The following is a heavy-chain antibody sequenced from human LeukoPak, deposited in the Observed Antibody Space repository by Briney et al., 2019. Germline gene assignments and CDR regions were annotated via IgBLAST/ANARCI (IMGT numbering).Heavy chain of an antibody. CDR2: ISYDGSTK. Sequence: PGGSLRLSCAASGFTFSSYAMHWVRQAPGKGLEWVAVISYDGSTKYYADSVKGRFTISRDNSKNTLYLQMNSLRAEDTAVYFCARGELPYYYGSGSYQGLGNWSQGTLVTVSS. J-gene: IGHJ4*02. CDR3: ARGELPYYYGSGSYQGLGN. V-gene: IGHV3-30-3*01. CDR1: GFTFSSYA. D-gene: IGHD3-10*01.